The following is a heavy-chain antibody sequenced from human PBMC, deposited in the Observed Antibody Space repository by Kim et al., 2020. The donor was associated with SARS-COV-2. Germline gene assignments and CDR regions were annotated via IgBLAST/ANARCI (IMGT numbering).Heavy chain of an antibody. D-gene: IGHD1-26*01. Sequence: TTYDADAVKGRFTSSRDNSKNTLYLQMNSLRAEDTAVYYCAKESLGATKHWGQGTLVTVSS. CDR2: TT. J-gene: IGHJ4*02. CDR3: AKESLGATKH. V-gene: IGHV3-23*01.